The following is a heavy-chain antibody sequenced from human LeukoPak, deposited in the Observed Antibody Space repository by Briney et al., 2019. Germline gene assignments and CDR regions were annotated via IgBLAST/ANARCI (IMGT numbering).Heavy chain of an antibody. Sequence: SCKASGFTFSCYAMHWVRQAPGKGLEWVAVISYDGSNKYYADSVKGRFTISRDNSKNMLYLQMNSLRAEDTAVYYCARDNDGAAAGSFDYWGQGTLVTVSS. CDR2: ISYDGSNK. V-gene: IGHV3-30-3*01. D-gene: IGHD6-13*01. CDR3: ARDNDGAAAGSFDY. J-gene: IGHJ4*02. CDR1: GFTFSCYA.